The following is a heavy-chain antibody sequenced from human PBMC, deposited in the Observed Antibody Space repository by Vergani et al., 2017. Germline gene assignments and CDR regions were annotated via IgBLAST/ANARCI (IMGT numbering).Heavy chain of an antibody. CDR1: GESIRSGSHY. Sequence: QVKLQESGPGLLKPSQTLSLTCTVSGESIRSGSHYWSWIRQPAGKGPEWIGHIHTGGSTDLNPSFKSRVSISVDTSKSQVSLKLNSVTVADTAVYYCERSRPYCTSGSCPAIWGQGTLVTVSS. J-gene: IGHJ4*02. D-gene: IGHD2-15*01. CDR3: ERSRPYCTSGSCPAI. V-gene: IGHV4-61*02. CDR2: IHTGGST.